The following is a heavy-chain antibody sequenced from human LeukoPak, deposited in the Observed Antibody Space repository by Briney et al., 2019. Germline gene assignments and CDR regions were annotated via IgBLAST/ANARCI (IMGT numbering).Heavy chain of an antibody. CDR3: ARDQLVGGIVVVPAAIEY. D-gene: IGHD2-2*01. V-gene: IGHV3-21*01. CDR1: GFPFSSYS. CDR2: ISSSSSYI. J-gene: IGHJ4*02. Sequence: GGSLRLSCAASGFPFSSYSMNWVRQAPGKGLEWVYSISSSSSYIYYADSVKGRFTISRDHAKNSLYLQMNSLRAEDTAVYYCARDQLVGGIVVVPAAIEYWGQGTLVTVSS.